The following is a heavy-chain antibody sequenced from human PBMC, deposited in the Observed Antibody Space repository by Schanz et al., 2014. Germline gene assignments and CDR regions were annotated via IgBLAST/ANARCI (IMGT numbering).Heavy chain of an antibody. CDR2: IKSDGSST. D-gene: IGHD3-3*01. V-gene: IGHV3-74*01. CDR1: GFTFSTST. CDR3: VRDSFFAFDY. Sequence: EVQLVESGGGLVQPGGSLRLSCAASGFTFSTSTMHWVRQVPGKGLVWVSRIKSDGSSTSYADSVKGRFTMSRDNAKNSVFLQMNSLRAEDTAVYYCVRDSFFAFDYWGQGTLVTVSS. J-gene: IGHJ4*02.